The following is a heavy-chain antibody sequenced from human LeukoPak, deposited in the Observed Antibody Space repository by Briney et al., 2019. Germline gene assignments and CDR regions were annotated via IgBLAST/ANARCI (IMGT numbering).Heavy chain of an antibody. CDR2: IIPILGTA. Sequence: SVKVSCKASGGTFSSYAISWVRQAPGQGLEWMGGIIPILGTANYAQKFQGRVTITADESTSTAYMELSSLRSEDTAVYYCARPTRRFGELGRYFQHWGQGTLVTVS. CDR1: GGTFSSYA. J-gene: IGHJ1*01. CDR3: ARPTRRFGELGRYFQH. V-gene: IGHV1-69*01. D-gene: IGHD3-10*01.